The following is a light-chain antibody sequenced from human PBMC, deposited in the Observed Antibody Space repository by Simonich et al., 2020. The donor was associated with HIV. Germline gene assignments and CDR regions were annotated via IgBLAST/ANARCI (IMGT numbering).Light chain of an antibody. CDR2: EDI. CDR1: ALPKQN. V-gene: IGLV3-10*01. J-gene: IGLJ3*02. CDR3: YSTDSSGNHRV. Sequence: SYELTQPPSVSVSPGQTARITCSGDALPKQNAHWYQQKSGQAPVLVIYEDIKLPSGIPERFSGSSSGTMATLTISGAQVEDEADYYCYSTDSSGNHRVFGGGTKLTVL.